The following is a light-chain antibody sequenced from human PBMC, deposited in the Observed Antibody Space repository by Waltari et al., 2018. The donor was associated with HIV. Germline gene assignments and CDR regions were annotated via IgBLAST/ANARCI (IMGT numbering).Light chain of an antibody. V-gene: IGLV3-25*03. J-gene: IGLJ3*02. CDR1: ALPKQY. Sequence: SYELTQPPSVSVSPGQTARITCSGDALPKQYAYWYRQRPGQAPVLVIYKDTERPSGVPERCSGSSTGKTVTLTISGVQAEDEADYYCQSADSSGTYVVFGGGTKLTVL. CDR3: QSADSSGTYVV. CDR2: KDT.